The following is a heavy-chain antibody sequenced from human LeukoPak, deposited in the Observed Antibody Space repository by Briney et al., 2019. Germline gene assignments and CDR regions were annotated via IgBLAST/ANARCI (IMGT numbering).Heavy chain of an antibody. J-gene: IGHJ4*02. V-gene: IGHV1-69*13. D-gene: IGHD3-10*01. Sequence: SVKVSCKASGGTFSSYAISWVRQAPGQGLEWMGGIIPIFGTANHAQKFQGRVTITADESTSTAYMELSSLRSEDTAVYYCARDPSMVRGENTPYFDYWGQGTLVTVSS. CDR3: ARDPSMVRGENTPYFDY. CDR1: GGTFSSYA. CDR2: IIPIFGTA.